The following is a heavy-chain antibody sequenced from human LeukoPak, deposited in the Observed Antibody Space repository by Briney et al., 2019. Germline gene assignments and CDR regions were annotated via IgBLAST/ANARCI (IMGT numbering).Heavy chain of an antibody. CDR3: AREGYSYGHYYYYYGMDV. D-gene: IGHD5-18*01. Sequence: SETLSLTCTVSGGSISSTTYYWGWIRQPPGKGLEWIGSFYYSGTTFYNPSLKSRVTISVDTSKNQFSLKLSSVTAADTAVYYCAREGYSYGHYYYYYGMDVWGQGTTVTVSS. J-gene: IGHJ6*02. CDR1: GGSISSTTYY. CDR2: FYYSGTT. V-gene: IGHV4-39*07.